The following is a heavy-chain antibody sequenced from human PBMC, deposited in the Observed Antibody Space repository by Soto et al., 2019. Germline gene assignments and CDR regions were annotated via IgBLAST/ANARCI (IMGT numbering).Heavy chain of an antibody. CDR2: IKLDGSEK. J-gene: IGHJ4*02. Sequence: SLRLSCAGSGFTFSSYWMTWGRQSPGKGLEGVANIKLDGSEKYYVDSVRGGFTISRDDAKNSRSLQMNSLRAEDTAVYYCPSNGGYARVMPDNWGQGTGVT. V-gene: IGHV3-7*01. CDR1: GFTFSSYW. CDR3: PSNGGYARVMPDN. D-gene: IGHD6-25*01.